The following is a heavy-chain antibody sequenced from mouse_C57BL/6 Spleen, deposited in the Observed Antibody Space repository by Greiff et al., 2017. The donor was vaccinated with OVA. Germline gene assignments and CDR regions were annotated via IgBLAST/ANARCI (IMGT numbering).Heavy chain of an antibody. CDR1: GYTFTSYW. J-gene: IGHJ3*01. CDR3: AREVDYYGSSFAY. CDR2: IDPSDSET. D-gene: IGHD1-1*01. Sequence: QVQLQQPGAELVRPGSSVKLSCKASGYTFTSYWMHWVKQRPIQGLEWIGNIDPSDSETHYNQKFKDKATLTVDKSSSTAYMQLSSLTSEDSAVYYCAREVDYYGSSFAYWGQGTLVTVSA. V-gene: IGHV1-52*01.